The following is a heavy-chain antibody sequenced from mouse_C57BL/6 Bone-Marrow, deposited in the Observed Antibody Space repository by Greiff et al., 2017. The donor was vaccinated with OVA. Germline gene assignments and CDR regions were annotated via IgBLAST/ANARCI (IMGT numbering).Heavy chain of an antibody. V-gene: IGHV1-75*01. CDR3: AREPLWFSWYFDV. J-gene: IGHJ1*03. D-gene: IGHD2-2*01. Sequence: QVHVKQSGPELVKPGASVKISCKASGYTFTDYYINWVKQRPGQGLEWIGWIFPGSGSTYYNEKFKGKATLTVDKSSSTAYMLLSSLTSEDSAVYFCAREPLWFSWYFDVWGTGTTVTVSS. CDR1: GYTFTDYY. CDR2: IFPGSGST.